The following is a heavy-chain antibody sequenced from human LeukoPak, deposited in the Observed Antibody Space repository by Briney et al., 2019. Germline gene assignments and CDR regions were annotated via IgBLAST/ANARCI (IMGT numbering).Heavy chain of an antibody. J-gene: IGHJ5*02. V-gene: IGHV3-23*01. D-gene: IGHD1-1*01. CDR1: GFFFSGYP. CDR2: ISYSGDGT. CDR3: AKGDTPDNSYNYFAP. Sequence: GGSLRLSGQAFGFFFSGYPMGGVPQLPGKGLGWVSSISYSGDGTKYADSVKGRCTISREDSKNTLYLQMNSLRAEDTAVYYCAKGDTPDNSYNYFAPWGQGTLVTVSS.